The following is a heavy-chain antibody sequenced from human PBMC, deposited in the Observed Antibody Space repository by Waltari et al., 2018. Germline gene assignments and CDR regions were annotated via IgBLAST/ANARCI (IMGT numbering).Heavy chain of an antibody. CDR3: ARGYYYDSSGYRNWFDP. CDR1: GGSFSGYY. D-gene: IGHD3-22*01. V-gene: IGHV4-34*01. Sequence: QVQLQQWGAGLLKPSETLSLTCAAYGGSFSGYYWSWLRQPPGKGLEWIGEINHRGSTNYNPSLKSRVTISVDTSKNQFSLKLSSVTAADTAVYYCARGYYYDSSGYRNWFDPWGQGTLVTVSS. J-gene: IGHJ5*02. CDR2: INHRGST.